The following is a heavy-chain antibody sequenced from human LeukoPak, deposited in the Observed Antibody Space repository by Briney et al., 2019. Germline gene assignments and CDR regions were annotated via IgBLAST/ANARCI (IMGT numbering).Heavy chain of an antibody. J-gene: IGHJ4*02. Sequence: GGSLRLSCAASGFTFNNYALHWGRQAPGKGLGWVAVISYDGSNKYYADSVKGRFTISRDNSKNTLYLQMNSLRAEDTAVYYCARNLPSIAAAGTWGYFDYWGQGTLVTVSS. V-gene: IGHV3-30*04. CDR3: ARNLPSIAAAGTWGYFDY. D-gene: IGHD6-13*01. CDR1: GFTFNNYA. CDR2: ISYDGSNK.